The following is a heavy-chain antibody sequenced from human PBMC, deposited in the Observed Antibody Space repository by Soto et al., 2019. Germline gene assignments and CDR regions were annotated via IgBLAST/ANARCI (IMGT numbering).Heavy chain of an antibody. Sequence: PGGSLRLSCAASGFTFSDYAMHWVRQAPGKGLQWVAVISYDGNNKYYADSVEGRFTISRDNSKNTVYLQMNSLRLEDTAVYYCARGPSYSDSYFDYWGQGTLVTVSS. D-gene: IGHD4-17*01. V-gene: IGHV3-30*03. CDR2: ISYDGNNK. J-gene: IGHJ4*02. CDR1: GFTFSDYA. CDR3: ARGPSYSDSYFDY.